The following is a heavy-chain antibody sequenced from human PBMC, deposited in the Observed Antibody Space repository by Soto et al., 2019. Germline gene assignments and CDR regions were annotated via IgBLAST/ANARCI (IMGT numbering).Heavy chain of an antibody. CDR3: AREYSYGYYYYYGMDV. V-gene: IGHV3-66*01. J-gene: IGHJ6*02. Sequence: VQLVESGGGLVQPGGSLRLSCAASGFTVSSNYMSWVRQAPGKGLEWVSVIYSGGSTYYADSVKGRFTISRDNSKNTLYLQMSSLRAEDTAVYYCAREYSYGYYYYYGMDVWGQGTTVTVSS. CDR1: GFTVSSNY. D-gene: IGHD5-18*01. CDR2: IYSGGST.